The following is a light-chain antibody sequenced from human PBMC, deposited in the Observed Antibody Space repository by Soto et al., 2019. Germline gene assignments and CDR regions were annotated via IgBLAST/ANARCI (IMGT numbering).Light chain of an antibody. Sequence: EIMLTQSPGTLSLSPGDTATLSCRASQRVSSHLAWYQQKPGQAPRLLIYAASTRATGIPVRFSGSGSGTDFTLTISSLEPEDFAVYYCQQRSNWSITFGQGTRLE. CDR2: AAS. V-gene: IGKV3-11*01. J-gene: IGKJ5*01. CDR3: QQRSNWSIT. CDR1: QRVSSH.